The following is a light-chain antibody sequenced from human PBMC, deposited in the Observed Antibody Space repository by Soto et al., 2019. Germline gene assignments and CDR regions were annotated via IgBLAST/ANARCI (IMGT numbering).Light chain of an antibody. CDR1: SSNIGSNY. CDR3: AAWDDSLSGWV. CDR2: RNN. Sequence: HSVLTQPPSASGTPGQRVTISCSGSSSNIGSNYVYWYQQLPGTAPKLLIYRNNQRPSGVPDRFSGSKSGTSASLAISGLRSEDEAEYYCAAWDDSLSGWVFGGGTKLTVL. V-gene: IGLV1-47*01. J-gene: IGLJ3*02.